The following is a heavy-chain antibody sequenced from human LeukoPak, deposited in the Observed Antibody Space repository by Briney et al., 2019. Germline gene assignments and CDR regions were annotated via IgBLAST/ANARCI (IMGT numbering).Heavy chain of an antibody. Sequence: SVKVSCKASGGTFSSYAISWVRQAPGQGLEWMGRIIPILGIANYAQKFQGRVTMTEDTPTDTAYMELGSLRSEDTAVYYCATDRDPASDAFDIWGQGTMVTVSS. V-gene: IGHV1-69*04. J-gene: IGHJ3*02. CDR2: IIPILGIA. CDR1: GGTFSSYA. CDR3: ATDRDPASDAFDI.